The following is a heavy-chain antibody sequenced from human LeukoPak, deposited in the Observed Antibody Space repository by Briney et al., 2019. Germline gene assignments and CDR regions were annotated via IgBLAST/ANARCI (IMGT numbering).Heavy chain of an antibody. J-gene: IGHJ4*02. V-gene: IGHV4-38-2*01. CDR2: IYHSGST. D-gene: IGHD3-9*01. Sequence: GSLRLSCAVSGYSISSGYYWGWIRQPPGKGLEWIGSIYHSGSTYYNPSLKSRVTISVDTSKNQFSLKLSSVTAADTAVYYCARLEERETYYDILTGLYFHYYFDYWGQGTLVTVSS. CDR1: GYSISSGYY. CDR3: ARLEERETYYDILTGLYFHYYFDY.